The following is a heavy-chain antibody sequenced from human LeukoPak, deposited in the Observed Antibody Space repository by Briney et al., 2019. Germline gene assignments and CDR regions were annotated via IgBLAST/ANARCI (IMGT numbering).Heavy chain of an antibody. CDR1: GFSFSSYG. Sequence: PGGSLGLSCSASGFSFSSYGMTWVRQAPGKGLEWVSDIKGDGGGTHYADSVKGRFTISRDNSKNTLYLQMNSLRVEDTAIYYCAKDPNGDYIGAFDFWGQGTMVTVSS. CDR2: IKGDGGGT. V-gene: IGHV3-23*01. CDR3: AKDPNGDYIGAFDF. J-gene: IGHJ3*01. D-gene: IGHD4-17*01.